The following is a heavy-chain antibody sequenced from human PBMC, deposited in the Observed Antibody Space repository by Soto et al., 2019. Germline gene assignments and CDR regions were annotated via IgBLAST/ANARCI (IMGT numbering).Heavy chain of an antibody. CDR2: IRSKANSYAT. CDR1: GFTFSGSA. V-gene: IGHV3-73*01. J-gene: IGHJ4*02. CDR3: TRNFDWLLYEQPY. D-gene: IGHD3-9*01. Sequence: WGSLRLSCAASGFTFSGSAMHWVRQASGKGLEWVGRIRSKANSYATAYAASVKGRFTISRDDSKNTAYLQVNSLKTEDTAVYSCTRNFDWLLYEQPYWGQGTLVTVS.